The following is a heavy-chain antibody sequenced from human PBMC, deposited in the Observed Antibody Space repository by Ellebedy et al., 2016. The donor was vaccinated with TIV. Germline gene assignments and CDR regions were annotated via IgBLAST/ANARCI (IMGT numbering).Heavy chain of an antibody. V-gene: IGHV1-2*06. J-gene: IGHJ6*02. CDR1: GYSFTDYY. Sequence: AASVKVSCKPSGYSFTDYYIHWVRQAPGQGLDWTGRINPDSGDTDYAQKFQGRVIMTRDTSISTGYMELSSLRSDNTAVYFCARGRVYGSPSSGLDVWGQGTTVTVSS. D-gene: IGHD6-13*01. CDR3: ARGRVYGSPSSGLDV. CDR2: INPDSGDT.